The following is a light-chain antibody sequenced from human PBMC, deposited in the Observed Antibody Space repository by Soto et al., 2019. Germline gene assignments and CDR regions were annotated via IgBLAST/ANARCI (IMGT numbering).Light chain of an antibody. CDR3: QHYNYWPPKT. V-gene: IGKV3-20*01. J-gene: IGKJ1*01. CDR2: GAS. CDR1: QSVSSSY. Sequence: EIVFTQSPGTLSLSPGERATLSCRASQSVSSSYLAWYQQKPGQAPRLLIYGASSRATGIPDRFSGSGSGTEFTLTISSLQSEDFAVYYCQHYNYWPPKTFGQGTKVDIK.